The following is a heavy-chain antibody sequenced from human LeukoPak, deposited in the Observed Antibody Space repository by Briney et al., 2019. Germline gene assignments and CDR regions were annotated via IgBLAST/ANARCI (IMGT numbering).Heavy chain of an antibody. CDR1: GGTFSSYA. Sequence: SVKVSCKASGGTFSSYAISWVRQAPGQGLEWMGGIIPIFGTANYAQKFQGRVTITTDESTSTAYMELSSLRSEDTAVYYCARVFPPGNDFWRGYQQDWGQGTLVTVSS. J-gene: IGHJ4*02. D-gene: IGHD3-3*01. CDR3: ARVFPPGNDFWRGYQQD. CDR2: IIPIFGTA. V-gene: IGHV1-69*05.